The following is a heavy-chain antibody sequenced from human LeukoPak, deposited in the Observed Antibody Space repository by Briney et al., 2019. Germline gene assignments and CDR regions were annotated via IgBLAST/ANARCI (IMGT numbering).Heavy chain of an antibody. J-gene: IGHJ4*02. CDR3: AKGDTYYYDSSGFGY. CDR2: ISGSGGST. CDR1: GFTFSSYA. Sequence: PGGSLRLSCAASGFTFSSYAMSWVRQAPGKGLEWVSAISGSGGSTYYADSVKGRFTISGDNSKNTLYLQMNSLRAEDTAVYYCAKGDTYYYDSSGFGYWGQGTLVTVSS. V-gene: IGHV3-23*01. D-gene: IGHD3-22*01.